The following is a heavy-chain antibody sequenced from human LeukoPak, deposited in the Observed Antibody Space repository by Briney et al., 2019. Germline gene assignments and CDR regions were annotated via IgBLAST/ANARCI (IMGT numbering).Heavy chain of an antibody. CDR1: GFTFDDYT. J-gene: IGHJ6*02. D-gene: IGHD4-17*01. CDR2: ISWDGGST. CDR3: AKGNGEQGYYYYYGMDV. Sequence: GGSLRLSCAASGFTFDDYTMHWVRQAPGKGLEWVSLISWDGGSTYYADSVKGRFTISRDNSKNSLYLQMNSLRTEDTALYYCAKGNGEQGYYYYYGMDVWGQGTLVTVSS. V-gene: IGHV3-43*01.